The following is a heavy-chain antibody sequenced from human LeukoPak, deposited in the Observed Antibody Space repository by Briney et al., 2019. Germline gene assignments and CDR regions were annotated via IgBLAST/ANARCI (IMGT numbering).Heavy chain of an antibody. CDR1: GFTVNSNY. CDR3: ARDPASSGLAAFEI. Sequence: GGSLRLSCAASGFTVNSNYMSWVRQAPGKGLEWVSVIYSGGRGTTYSADSVKGRFTISRDNSKNTVYLQMNSLRAEDTAVYYCARDPASSGLAAFEIWGQGTMVTVSS. J-gene: IGHJ3*02. V-gene: IGHV3-53*01. CDR2: IYSGGRGTT. D-gene: IGHD3-16*01.